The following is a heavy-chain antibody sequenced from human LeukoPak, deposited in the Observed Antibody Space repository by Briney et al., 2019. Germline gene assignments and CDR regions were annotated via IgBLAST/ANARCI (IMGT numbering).Heavy chain of an antibody. CDR1: GFTFSSYD. D-gene: IGHD3-10*01. V-gene: IGHV3-23*01. J-gene: IGHJ4*02. Sequence: GGSLRLSCAASGFTFSSYDMNWVRQAPGKGLEWVSVISGSGGSTDYADSVKGRFSISRDNSKNTLYLQMNSLRAEDTAVYYCAKGQLGFGEFSYFDYWGQGTLVTVSS. CDR2: ISGSGGST. CDR3: AKGQLGFGEFSYFDY.